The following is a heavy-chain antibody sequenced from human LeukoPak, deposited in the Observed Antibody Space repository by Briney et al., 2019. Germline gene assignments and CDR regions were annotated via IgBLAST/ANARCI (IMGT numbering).Heavy chain of an antibody. CDR1: GGTFSSYA. CDR2: IIPIFGTA. CDR3: ARDSAARLRFLEWRDAFDI. D-gene: IGHD3-3*01. Sequence: ASVKVSCEASGGTFSSYAISWVRQPPGQGLEWMGGIIPIFGTANYAQKFQGRVTMAADESTSTAYMKPSSLRSEDTAVYYCARDSAARLRFLEWRDAFDIWGQGTMVTVSS. J-gene: IGHJ3*02. V-gene: IGHV1-69*13.